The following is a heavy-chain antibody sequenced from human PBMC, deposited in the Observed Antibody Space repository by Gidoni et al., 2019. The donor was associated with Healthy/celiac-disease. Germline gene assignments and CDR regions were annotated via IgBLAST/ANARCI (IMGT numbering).Heavy chain of an antibody. CDR2: IWYDGSNK. Sequence: QVQLVESGGGVVQPGRSLRLSCAASGFTFSRYGMHWVRQAPGKGLEWVAVIWYDGSNKYYADSVKGRFTISRDNSKNTLYLQMNSLRAEDTAVYYCARDPRITMVRGVNPNWFDPWGQGTLVTVSS. CDR3: ARDPRITMVRGVNPNWFDP. V-gene: IGHV3-33*01. CDR1: GFTFSRYG. J-gene: IGHJ5*02. D-gene: IGHD3-10*01.